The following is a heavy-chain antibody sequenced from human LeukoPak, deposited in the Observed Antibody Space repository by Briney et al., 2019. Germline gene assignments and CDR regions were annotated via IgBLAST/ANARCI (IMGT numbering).Heavy chain of an antibody. CDR2: MNPNSGNT. D-gene: IGHD6-19*01. Sequence: GASVKVSCKASGYTFTSYDINWVRQATGQGFEWMGWMNPNSGNTGYAQKFQGRVTMTRNTSISTAYMELSSLRSEDTAVYYCARGRLAVACTYYYYGMDVWGQGTTVTVSS. J-gene: IGHJ6*02. CDR1: GYTFTSYD. CDR3: ARGRLAVACTYYYYGMDV. V-gene: IGHV1-8*01.